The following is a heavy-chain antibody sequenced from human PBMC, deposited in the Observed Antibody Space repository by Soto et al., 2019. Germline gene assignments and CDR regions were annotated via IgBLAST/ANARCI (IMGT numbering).Heavy chain of an antibody. CDR1: GFTFSSYW. J-gene: IGHJ3*02. V-gene: IGHV3-7*04. D-gene: IGHD1-26*01. CDR3: ARDSTKSGPYYYDAFDI. CDR2: VNQDGSKE. Sequence: EVQLVESGGGLVQPGGSLRLSCAASGFTFSSYWMTWVRQAPGQGLEWVANVNQDGSKEHYVDSVTGRFTISRDNAKSSVYLQMSSLRAEDTAVYYCARDSTKSGPYYYDAFDIWGQGTMVTVSS.